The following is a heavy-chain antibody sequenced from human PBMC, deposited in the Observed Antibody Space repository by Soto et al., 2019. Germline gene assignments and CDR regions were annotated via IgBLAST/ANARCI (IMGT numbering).Heavy chain of an antibody. CDR1: GFTFSIFS. D-gene: IGHD6-19*01. V-gene: IGHV3-48*02. J-gene: IGHJ3*02. CDR3: VRDRMWEQWLGPHDAFEI. Sequence: EVQLVESGGGLVQPGGSLRLSCAASGFTFSIFSMSWVRQAPGKGMEWISYVNAAANDIYYTDSVRGRFTIARDNAKNSLYLQMNSLRDDDKAGYYCVRDRMWEQWLGPHDAFEIWGQGTMVTVS. CDR2: VNAAANDI.